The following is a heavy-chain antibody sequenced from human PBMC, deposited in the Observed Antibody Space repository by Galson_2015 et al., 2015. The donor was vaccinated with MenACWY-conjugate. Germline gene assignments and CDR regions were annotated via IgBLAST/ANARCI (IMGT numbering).Heavy chain of an antibody. CDR3: AGEVRDEFSSCLALDY. CDR2: IGAGGDT. J-gene: IGHJ4*02. V-gene: IGHV3-13*01. Sequence: SLRLSCEASAFTFSYYDIHWVRQATGQGLEWVSAIGAGGDTYYLDSGKDRFTISRENAKNSVYLQMNSLRAEDTAVYYCAGEVRDEFSSCLALDYWGQGILVTVSS. D-gene: IGHD6-6*01. CDR1: AFTFSYYD.